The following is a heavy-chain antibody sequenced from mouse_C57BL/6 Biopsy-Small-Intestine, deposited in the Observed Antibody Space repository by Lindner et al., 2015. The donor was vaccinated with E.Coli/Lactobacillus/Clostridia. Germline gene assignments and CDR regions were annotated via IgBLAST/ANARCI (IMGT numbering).Heavy chain of an antibody. CDR1: GYTFTNYW. CDR2: IYPGGGYT. Sequence: VQLQESGAELVRPGTSVKMSCKASGYTFTNYWIGWARQRPGHGLEWIGDIYPGGGYTNYNEKFKGEATLTADKSSSTAYMQFSSLTSEDSAIYYCARHPNYYGNSYWYFDVWGTGTTVTVSS. V-gene: IGHV1-63*01. D-gene: IGHD1-1*01. J-gene: IGHJ1*03. CDR3: ARHPNYYGNSYWYFDV.